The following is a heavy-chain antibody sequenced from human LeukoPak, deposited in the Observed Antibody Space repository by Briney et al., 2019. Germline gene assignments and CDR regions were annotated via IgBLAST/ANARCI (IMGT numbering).Heavy chain of an antibody. J-gene: IGHJ4*02. Sequence: GASVKVSCKPSGYTFTSYSISWVRQAPGQGLEWMGWISAYNGNTDSAQKLQGRFTMTTDTSTSTAYMELRSLRSDDTAVYYCARSYGSGSYYVYWGQGTLVTVSS. CDR1: GYTFTSYS. V-gene: IGHV1-18*01. CDR2: ISAYNGNT. D-gene: IGHD3-10*01. CDR3: ARSYGSGSYYVY.